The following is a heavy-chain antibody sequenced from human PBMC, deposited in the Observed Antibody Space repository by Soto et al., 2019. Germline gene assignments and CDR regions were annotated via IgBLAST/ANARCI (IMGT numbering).Heavy chain of an antibody. CDR2: ISWNSGSI. Sequence: EVQLVESGGGLVQPGRSLRLSCAASGFTFDDYAMHWVRQAPGKGLEWVSGISWNSGSIGYADSVKGRFTISRDNAKNSLYLQMNSLRAEDTALYYCAKDAVVGYYFDYWGQGTLVTVSS. J-gene: IGHJ4*02. D-gene: IGHD6-19*01. CDR3: AKDAVVGYYFDY. V-gene: IGHV3-9*01. CDR1: GFTFDDYA.